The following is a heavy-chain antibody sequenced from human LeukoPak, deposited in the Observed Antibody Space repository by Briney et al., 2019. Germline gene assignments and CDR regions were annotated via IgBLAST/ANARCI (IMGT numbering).Heavy chain of an antibody. J-gene: IGHJ4*02. CDR3: ARVATIGYREYFDY. CDR2: ISSSSSYT. Sequence: GGSLRLSCAASGFTFSEYYMSWSRQAPGKGLEWVSYISSSSSYTNYADSVKGRFTISRDNAKNSLYLQMNSLRAEDTAVYYCARVATIGYREYFDYWGQGTLVTVSS. D-gene: IGHD5-12*01. CDR1: GFTFSEYY. V-gene: IGHV3-11*05.